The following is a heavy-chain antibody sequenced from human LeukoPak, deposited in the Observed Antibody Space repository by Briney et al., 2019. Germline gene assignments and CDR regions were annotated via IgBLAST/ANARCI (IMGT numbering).Heavy chain of an antibody. CDR2: INHSGST. CDR1: GGSFSGYY. D-gene: IGHD6-13*01. CDR3: ARGPDWYSSSWYYFDY. J-gene: IGHJ4*02. Sequence: SDTLSLTCAVYGGSFSGYYWSWIRQPPGKGLEWIGEINHSGSTNYNPSLKSRVTISVDTSKNQFSLKLSSVTAADTAVYYCARGPDWYSSSWYYFDYWGQGTLVTVSS. V-gene: IGHV4-34*01.